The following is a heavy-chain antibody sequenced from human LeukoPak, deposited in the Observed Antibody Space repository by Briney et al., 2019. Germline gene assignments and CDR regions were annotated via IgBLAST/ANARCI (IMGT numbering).Heavy chain of an antibody. CDR2: ISSSSSDI. CDR3: ARDRGSSSVFDY. D-gene: IGHD6-6*01. J-gene: IGHJ4*02. Sequence: ISSSSSDIYYADSVKGRFTISRDNAKNSLYLQMNSLRAEDTAVYYCARDRGSSSVFDYWGQGTLVTVSS. V-gene: IGHV3-21*01.